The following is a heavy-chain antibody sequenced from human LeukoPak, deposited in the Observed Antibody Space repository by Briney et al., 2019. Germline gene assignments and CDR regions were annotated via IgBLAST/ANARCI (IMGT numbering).Heavy chain of an antibody. CDR3: VVRSLGY. CDR2: IKPDGSEK. D-gene: IGHD7-27*01. V-gene: IGHV3-7*01. Sequence: PGGSLTLSCTASGFTSRTSYMSWVRQAPGKGLEWVGNIKPDGSEKQYVSSVKGRFSISRDNAENSLFLQMNSLRAEDTAVYYCVVRSLGYWGQGTLVTVPS. J-gene: IGHJ4*02. CDR1: GFTSRTSY.